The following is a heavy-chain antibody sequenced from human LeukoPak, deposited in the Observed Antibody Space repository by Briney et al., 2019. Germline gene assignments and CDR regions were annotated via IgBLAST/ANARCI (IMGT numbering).Heavy chain of an antibody. D-gene: IGHD6-19*01. Sequence: GGSLRLSCAASGFTLDDYGMHWVRQAPGKGLEWVSGISWNSGTVVYADSVRGRFTISRDNAKNSVYLQMNSLKAEDTALYYCAKGGYSSCWYGDHWGQGTLVTVSS. CDR2: ISWNSGTV. CDR1: GFTLDDYG. CDR3: AKGGYSSCWYGDH. J-gene: IGHJ4*02. V-gene: IGHV3-9*01.